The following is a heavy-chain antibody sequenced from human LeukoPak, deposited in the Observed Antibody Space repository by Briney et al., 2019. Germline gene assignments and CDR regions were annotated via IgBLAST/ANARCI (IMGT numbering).Heavy chain of an antibody. V-gene: IGHV3-66*01. D-gene: IGHD6-13*01. CDR1: GFTVSSNY. CDR2: IYSGGST. Sequence: SGGSLRLSCAASGFTVSSNYMSWVRQAPGKGLEWVSVIYSGGSTYYADSVKGRFTISRDNSKDTLYLQMNSLRAEDTAVYYCASQAAAGASPWGQGTLVTVSS. CDR3: ASQAAAGASP. J-gene: IGHJ5*02.